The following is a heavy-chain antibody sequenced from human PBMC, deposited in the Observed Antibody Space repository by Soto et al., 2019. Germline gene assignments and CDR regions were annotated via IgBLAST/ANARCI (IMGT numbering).Heavy chain of an antibody. CDR1: GYTFTSYF. J-gene: IGHJ4*02. V-gene: IGHV1-46*01. Sequence: ASVKVSCKASGYTFTSYFVHWVRQAPGQGLELMGLINPRDGTTTYAQKFQGRVTMTRDTSTTTVYTDLGSLTSGDTAVYYCAREGRWGRPFDYWGPGTLVTVYS. D-gene: IGHD1-26*01. CDR3: AREGRWGRPFDY. CDR2: INPRDGTT.